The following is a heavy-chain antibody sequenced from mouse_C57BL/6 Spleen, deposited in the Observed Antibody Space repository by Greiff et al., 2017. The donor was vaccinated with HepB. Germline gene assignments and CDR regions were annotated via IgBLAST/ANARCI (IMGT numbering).Heavy chain of an antibody. CDR3: VSYGSSYAWFAY. D-gene: IGHD1-1*01. Sequence: EVKLQESGGGLVQPKGSLKLSCAASGFSFNTYAMNWVRQAPGKGLEWVARIRSKSNNYATYYADSVKDRFTISRDDSESMLYLQMNNLKTEDTAMYYCVSYGSSYAWFAYWGQGTLVTVSA. J-gene: IGHJ3*01. CDR2: IRSKSNNYAT. CDR1: GFSFNTYA. V-gene: IGHV10-1*01.